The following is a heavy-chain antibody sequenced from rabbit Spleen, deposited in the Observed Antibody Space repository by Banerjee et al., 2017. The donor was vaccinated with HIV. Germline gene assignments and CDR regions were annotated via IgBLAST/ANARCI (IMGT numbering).Heavy chain of an antibody. D-gene: IGHD6-1*01. CDR3: ARDLGASGAYGIDL. J-gene: IGHJ6*01. Sequence: QLKESGGGLVQPGGSLKLSCKASGFTLSSYYMNWVRQAPGKGLEWIGYIDPVFGITYYASWVNGRFSISRENAQNTVFLQMTSLTAADTATYFCARDLGASGAYGIDLWGQGTLVTVS. CDR2: IDPVFGIT. CDR1: GFTLSSYY. V-gene: IGHV1S7*01.